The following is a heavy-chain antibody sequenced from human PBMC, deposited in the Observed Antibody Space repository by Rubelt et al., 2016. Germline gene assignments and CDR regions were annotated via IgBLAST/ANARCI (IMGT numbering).Heavy chain of an antibody. Sequence: QLQLQESGPGLVKPSETLSLTCTVSGGSISSSSYYWGWIRQPPGKGLEWIGSIYYSGSTYYNPSLKSRVTLSIDTSKNQFSLKLSSVTAADTAVDYCAKGDTHYYDAMDLWGQGTTVTVSS. D-gene: IGHD3-16*01. CDR3: AKGDTHYYDAMDL. V-gene: IGHV4-39*07. J-gene: IGHJ6*02. CDR1: GGSISSSSYY. CDR2: IYYSGST.